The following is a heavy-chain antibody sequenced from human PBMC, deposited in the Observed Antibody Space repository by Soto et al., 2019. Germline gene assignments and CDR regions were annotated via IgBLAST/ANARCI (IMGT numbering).Heavy chain of an antibody. CDR3: AAEASNYYYYGMDV. CDR2: ISAYNGNT. CDR1: CYTFTSYG. J-gene: IGHJ6*02. D-gene: IGHD6-6*01. Sequence: ASGQVSCKASCYTFTSYGISCVRHAPGQGLEWMGWISAYNGNTNYAQKLQGRVTITRDMSTSTAYMELSSLRSEDTAVYYCAAEASNYYYYGMDVWGQGTTVTVSS. V-gene: IGHV1-18*01.